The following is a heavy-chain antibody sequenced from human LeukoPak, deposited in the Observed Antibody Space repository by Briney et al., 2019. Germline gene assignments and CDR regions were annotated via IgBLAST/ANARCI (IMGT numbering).Heavy chain of an antibody. J-gene: IGHJ4*02. Sequence: PSETLSLTCTVSGGSISSYYWSWIRQPPGKGLEWIGYIYYSGSTNYNPSLKSRVTISVDTSKNQFSLKLSSVTAADTAVYYCARGRPEPKAPLIDYWGQGTLVTVSS. CDR3: ARGRPEPKAPLIDY. CDR1: GGSISSYY. V-gene: IGHV4-59*08. D-gene: IGHD2-2*01. CDR2: IYYSGST.